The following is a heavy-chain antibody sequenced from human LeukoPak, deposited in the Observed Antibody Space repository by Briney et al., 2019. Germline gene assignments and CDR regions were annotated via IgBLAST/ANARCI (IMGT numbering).Heavy chain of an antibody. J-gene: IGHJ5*02. CDR2: ISAYNGNT. CDR1: GYTFTSYG. D-gene: IGHD2-15*01. V-gene: IGHV1-18*01. CDR3: ARTGYCSGGSCGRDWSDP. Sequence: ASVKVSCKASGYTFTSYGISWVRQAPGQGLEWMGWISAYNGNTNYAQKLQGRVTMTTDTSTSTAYMELRSLRSDDTAVYYCARTGYCSGGSCGRDWSDPWGQGTLVTVSP.